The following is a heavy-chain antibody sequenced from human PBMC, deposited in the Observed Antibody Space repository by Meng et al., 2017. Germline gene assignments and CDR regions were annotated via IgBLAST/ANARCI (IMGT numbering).Heavy chain of an antibody. Sequence: SVKVSCKASGGTFSSYAISWVRQAPGHGLEWMGGIIPIFGTANYAQKFQGRVTITTDESTSTAYMELSSLRSEDTAVYYCARDLDGYSYDLNYFDYWGQGTLVTVSS. CDR1: GGTFSSYA. V-gene: IGHV1-69*05. D-gene: IGHD5-18*01. CDR3: ARDLDGYSYDLNYFDY. CDR2: IIPIFGTA. J-gene: IGHJ4*02.